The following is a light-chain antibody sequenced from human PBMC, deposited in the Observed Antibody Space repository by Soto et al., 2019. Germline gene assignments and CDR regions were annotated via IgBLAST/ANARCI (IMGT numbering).Light chain of an antibody. Sequence: QSALTQPRSVSGSPGQSVTFSCTGTSSDVGDYNYVSWYQQHPAKAPKLMIYDVSKRPSGVPDRFSGSKSGNTASLTISGLQAEDEADYYCCSYAGNYVVFGGGTKLTVL. CDR3: CSYAGNYVV. J-gene: IGLJ2*01. CDR2: DVS. V-gene: IGLV2-11*01. CDR1: SSDVGDYNY.